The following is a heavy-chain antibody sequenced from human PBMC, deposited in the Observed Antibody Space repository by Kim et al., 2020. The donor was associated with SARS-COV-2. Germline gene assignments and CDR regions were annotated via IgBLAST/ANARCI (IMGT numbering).Heavy chain of an antibody. Sequence: SETLSLTCTVSGGSISSSSYYWGWIRQPPGKGLEWIGSIYYSGSTYYNPSLKSRVTISVDTSKNQFSLKLSSVTAADTAVYYCASSAAAGPRGWFDPWGQGTLVTVSS. CDR1: GGSISSSSYY. D-gene: IGHD6-13*01. CDR3: ASSAAAGPRGWFDP. J-gene: IGHJ5*02. CDR2: IYYSGST. V-gene: IGHV4-39*01.